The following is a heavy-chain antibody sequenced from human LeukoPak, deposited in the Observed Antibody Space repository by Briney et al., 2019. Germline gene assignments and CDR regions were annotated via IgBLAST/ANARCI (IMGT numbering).Heavy chain of an antibody. J-gene: IGHJ4*02. Sequence: SETLSLTCTVSGGSISSGSYYWSWIRQPAGKGLEWIGRIYTSGSTNYNPSLKSRVTISMDTSKNQFSLKLSSVTAADTAVYYCARDQLDYYDSSAYRSFDYWGQGTLVTVSS. CDR2: IYTSGST. CDR1: GGSISSGSYY. D-gene: IGHD3-22*01. CDR3: ARDQLDYYDSSAYRSFDY. V-gene: IGHV4-61*02.